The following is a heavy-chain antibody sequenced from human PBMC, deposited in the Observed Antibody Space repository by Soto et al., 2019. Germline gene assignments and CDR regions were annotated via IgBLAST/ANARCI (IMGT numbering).Heavy chain of an antibody. CDR3: EKARHSGGYYHVEAFDX. V-gene: IGHV3-23*01. CDR1: GVTFSNYA. J-gene: IGHJ3*01. Sequence: LRLCCSASGVTFSNYAMSWFRQSPGKGLEWVSGVSSTGTIPYYAGSVQCRFTISRDNSKKMFYLQMKSLRAEDTAIYYCEKARHSGGYYHVEAFDXWGQGTIVT. CDR2: VSSTGTIP. D-gene: IGHD4-17*01.